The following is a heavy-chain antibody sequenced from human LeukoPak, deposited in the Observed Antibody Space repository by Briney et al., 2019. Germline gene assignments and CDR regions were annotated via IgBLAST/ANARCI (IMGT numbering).Heavy chain of an antibody. CDR1: GYSFNTHW. D-gene: IGHD1-7*01. J-gene: IGHJ3*02. CDR3: ARQKFNPNYRGDDPFDI. CDR2: IYPGDSDT. Sequence: GESLQISCKGSGYSFNTHWIGWVRQMPGKGLEWMGIIYPGDSDTRYSPSFQAQVTISADRSITTAYLQWSSLKASDTAMYYCARQKFNPNYRGDDPFDIWGQGTMVTVSS. V-gene: IGHV5-51*01.